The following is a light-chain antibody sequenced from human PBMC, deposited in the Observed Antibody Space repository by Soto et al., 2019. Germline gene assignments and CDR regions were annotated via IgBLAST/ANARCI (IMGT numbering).Light chain of an antibody. J-gene: IGKJ4*01. Sequence: EIVMTQSPATLAVSRGGRATLSCRASQTVNSNLAWYQKKPGQAPRLLIYGASTRAPGIPARFSGSGSGTEFTLTISSLQSEDFAVYYCQQYNNWPPLTFGGGTKVDIK. V-gene: IGKV3D-15*01. CDR1: QTVNSN. CDR2: GAS. CDR3: QQYNNWPPLT.